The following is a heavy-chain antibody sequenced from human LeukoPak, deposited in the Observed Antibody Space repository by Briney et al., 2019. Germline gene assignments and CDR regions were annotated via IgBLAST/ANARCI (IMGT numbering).Heavy chain of an antibody. Sequence: GGSLRLSRAASGFTFSSYSMNWVRQAPGSGLEWVANINQDGSEEHYVGSVQGRFSISRDNAENSLVLQMNSLRAEDTAVYYCSKDASGWSRDWGQGTLVTVSS. CDR3: SKDASGWSRD. D-gene: IGHD6-19*01. CDR1: GFTFSSYS. J-gene: IGHJ4*02. CDR2: INQDGSEE. V-gene: IGHV3-7*01.